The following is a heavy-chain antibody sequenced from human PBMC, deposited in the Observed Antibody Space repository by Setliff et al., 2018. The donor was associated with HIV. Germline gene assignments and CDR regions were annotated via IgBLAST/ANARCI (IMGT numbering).Heavy chain of an antibody. CDR1: GYTFTSYG. CDR3: ARDLFTSGSDRSRQDGYYYYYYMDV. D-gene: IGHD3-10*01. Sequence: ASVKVSCKAFGYTFTSYGINWVRQAPGQGLEWMGWISTHSVYSVNKNYAQKFQGRVTLTTDTSTSTAYMELSSLRSDDTAVYYCARDLFTSGSDRSRQDGYYYYYYMDVWGKGTTVTVSS. J-gene: IGHJ6*03. CDR2: ISTHSVYSVNK. V-gene: IGHV1-18*01.